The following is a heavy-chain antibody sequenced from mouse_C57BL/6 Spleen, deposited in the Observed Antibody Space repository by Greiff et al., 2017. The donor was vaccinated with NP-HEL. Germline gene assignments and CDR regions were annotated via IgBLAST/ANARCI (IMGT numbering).Heavy chain of an antibody. CDR3: ARGAHYGSGYGDALDY. J-gene: IGHJ4*01. D-gene: IGHD3-2*02. CDR2: ISSGSSTI. V-gene: IGHV5-17*01. CDR1: GFTFSDYG. Sequence: EVKLMESGGGLVKPGGSLKLSCAASGFTFSDYGMHWVRQAPEKGLEWVAYISSGSSTIYYADTVKGRFTISGDNAKNTLFVQMNSLRSEDTAMFYCARGAHYGSGYGDALDYWGQGTSVTVSS.